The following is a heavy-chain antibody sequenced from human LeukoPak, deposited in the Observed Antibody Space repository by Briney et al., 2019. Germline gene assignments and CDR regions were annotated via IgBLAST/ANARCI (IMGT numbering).Heavy chain of an antibody. CDR3: ARRDSSWPTFEY. D-gene: IGHD6-13*01. J-gene: IGHJ4*02. V-gene: IGHV4-38-2*01. CDR2: IYHSGNT. Sequence: SETLPLTCAVSGYFISSGYYWGWIRQPPGKGLEWIGSIYHSGNTYYNPSLKSRVTISVDTSKNQFSLKLSSVTAADTAVYYCARRDSSWPTFEYWGQGTLVAVSS. CDR1: GYFISSGYY.